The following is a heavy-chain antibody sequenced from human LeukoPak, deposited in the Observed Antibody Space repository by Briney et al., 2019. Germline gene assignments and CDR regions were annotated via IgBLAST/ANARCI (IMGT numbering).Heavy chain of an antibody. D-gene: IGHD3-10*01. J-gene: IGHJ4*02. CDR1: GFTFDDYA. CDR2: TSWNSGSI. CDR3: AKTMVRGVMAHFDY. V-gene: IGHV3-9*01. Sequence: GRSLRLSCAASGFTFDDYAMHWVRHAPGKGLEWVSGTSWNSGSIVYADSVKGRFTISRDNAKNSLYLQMISLRAEDTVLYYCAKTMVRGVMAHFDYWGQGTLVTVSS.